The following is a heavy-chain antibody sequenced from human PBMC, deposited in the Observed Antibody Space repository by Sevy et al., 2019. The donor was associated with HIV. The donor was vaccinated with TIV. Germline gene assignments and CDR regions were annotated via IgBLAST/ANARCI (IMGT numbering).Heavy chain of an antibody. D-gene: IGHD1-26*01. V-gene: IGHV4-59*08. CDR1: GGSITSLY. J-gene: IGHJ5*01. CDR3: AGENAWGRGYS. CDR2: IYYNGHI. Sequence: SETLSLTCTVSGGSITSLYWNWIRQPPGKGLEWIANIYYNGHINYNPSLKSRVTLSLDTSKNQFSLRRSSVTAADTAMYYCAGENAWGRGYSGVRGTLVTASS.